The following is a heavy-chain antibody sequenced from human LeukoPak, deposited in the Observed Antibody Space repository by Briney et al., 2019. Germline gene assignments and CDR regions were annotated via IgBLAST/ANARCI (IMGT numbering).Heavy chain of an antibody. J-gene: IGHJ4*02. CDR2: INPNSGGT. CDR1: GYTFTGYY. V-gene: IGHV1-2*02. CDR3: ARVLGYSTSSLDY. Sequence: ASVKVSCKASGYTFTGYYMHWVRLAPGQGLEWMGWINPNSGGTKYEQKIQGRVTMTRDTSISTAYMELSRLRSDDTAVYYCARVLGYSTSSLDYWGQGNLVTVSS. D-gene: IGHD6-6*01.